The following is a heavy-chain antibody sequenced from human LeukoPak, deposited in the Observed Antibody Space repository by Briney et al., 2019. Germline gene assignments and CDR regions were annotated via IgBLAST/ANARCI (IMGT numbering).Heavy chain of an antibody. J-gene: IGHJ4*02. CDR1: GFTFSSYE. D-gene: IGHD3-16*01. CDR2: ISSGGGTI. Sequence: GGSLRLXCAASGFTFSSYEMNWVRQAPGKGLEWVSYISSGGGTIYYADSVKGRFTISRDNAKNSLYLQMNSLRAEDTAVYYCARWGAFDYWGQGTLVTVSS. V-gene: IGHV3-48*03. CDR3: ARWGAFDY.